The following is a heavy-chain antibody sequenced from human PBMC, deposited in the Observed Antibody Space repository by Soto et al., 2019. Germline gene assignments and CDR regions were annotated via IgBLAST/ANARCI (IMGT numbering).Heavy chain of an antibody. D-gene: IGHD3-10*01. CDR1: GFSLSTSGVG. Sequence: QITLKESGPTLVKPTQTLTLTCTFSGFSLSTSGVGVGWIRQPPGKALEWLALIYWDDDKRYSPSLKSRLTNNKDTSKNQVVLTMTNMDPVDTATYYCAHIYGSGSYSSPDYYYYGMDVWGQGTTVTVSS. J-gene: IGHJ6*02. V-gene: IGHV2-5*02. CDR3: AHIYGSGSYSSPDYYYYGMDV. CDR2: IYWDDDK.